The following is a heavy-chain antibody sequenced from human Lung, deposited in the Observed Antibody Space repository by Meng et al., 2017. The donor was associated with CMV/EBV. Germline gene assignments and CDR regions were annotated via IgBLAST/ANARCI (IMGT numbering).Heavy chain of an antibody. CDR3: ARADKVRFDY. CDR1: GGSMSSTDW. V-gene: IGHV4-4*02. CDR2: IYHSGST. Sequence: LTEAGPGVGTPSGTLSLTCAVSGGSMSSTDWWSWVRQPPGKGLEWIGEIYHSGSTNYNPSLKSRVSISADKSKNQFSLKLSSVTAADTAVYYCARADKVRFDYWGQGTLVTVS. J-gene: IGHJ4*02.